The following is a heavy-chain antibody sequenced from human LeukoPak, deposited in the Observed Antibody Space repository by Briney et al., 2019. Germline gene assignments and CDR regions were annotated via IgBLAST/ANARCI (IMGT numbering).Heavy chain of an antibody. CDR1: GFTFPSYA. J-gene: IGHJ4*02. V-gene: IGHV3-23*01. CDR2: ISGSDGRT. D-gene: IGHD1-26*01. CDR3: AKGTTKWELYDY. Sequence: GGSLRLSCAASGFTFPSYAMSWVRQAPGKGLEWVSAISGSDGRTYYADSLKGRFTISRDNSKNTLYLQMNTLRVEDTAVYYCAKGTTKWELYDYWGQGTLVTVSS.